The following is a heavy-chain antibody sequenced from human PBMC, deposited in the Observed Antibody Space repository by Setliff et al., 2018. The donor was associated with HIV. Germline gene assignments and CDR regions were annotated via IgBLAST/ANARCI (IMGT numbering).Heavy chain of an antibody. V-gene: IGHV3-11*04. Sequence: SLRLSCAPSGFTFRDYYMNWIRQAPGKGLEWVAFISAIGDATHYADSVQGRFTISRDNAKNSLFLQMNGLRDADTAVYYCARRRALAGFDLWGQGTLVTVSS. CDR1: GFTFRDYY. J-gene: IGHJ4*02. D-gene: IGHD6-6*01. CDR3: ARRRALAGFDL. CDR2: ISAIGDAT.